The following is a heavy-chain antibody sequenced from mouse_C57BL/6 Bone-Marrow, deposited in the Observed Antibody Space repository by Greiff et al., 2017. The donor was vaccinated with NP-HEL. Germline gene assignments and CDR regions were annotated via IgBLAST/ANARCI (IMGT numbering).Heavy chain of an antibody. J-gene: IGHJ4*01. D-gene: IGHD3-3*01. CDR3: ARSKKGLSPMCYAMDY. V-gene: IGHV1-7*01. Sequence: QVQLQQSGAELAKPGASVKLSCKASGYTFTSYWMHWVKQRPGQGLEWIGYINPSSGYTKYNQKFKDKATLTADKSSSTAYMQLSILTYEDSAVYYCARSKKGLSPMCYAMDYWGQGTSVTVSS. CDR2: INPSSGYT. CDR1: GYTFTSYW.